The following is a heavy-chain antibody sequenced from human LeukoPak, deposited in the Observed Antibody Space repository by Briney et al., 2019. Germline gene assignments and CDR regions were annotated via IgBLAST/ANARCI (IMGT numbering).Heavy chain of an antibody. D-gene: IGHD6-19*01. CDR2: INPSGGST. Sequence: GASVKVSCKASGYTFTSYYMHWVRQAPGQGLEWMGIINPSGGSTSYAQKFQGRVTMTRDTSTSTVYMELSSLRSEDTAVYYCARDQVVWYSSGWYDYWGQGTLVTVSS. CDR3: ARDQVVWYSSGWYDY. V-gene: IGHV1-46*01. CDR1: GYTFTSYY. J-gene: IGHJ4*02.